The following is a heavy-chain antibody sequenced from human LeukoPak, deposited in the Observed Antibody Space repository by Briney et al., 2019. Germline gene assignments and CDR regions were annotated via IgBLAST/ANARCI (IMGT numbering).Heavy chain of an antibody. V-gene: IGHV1-2*02. CDR2: INPNSGGT. CDR3: ARDTSHYDLLTGSRDFYSGVDV. CDR1: GYTFTGYY. Sequence: ASVKVSCKASGYTFTGYYMHWVRQAPGQGLEWMGWINPNSGGTNYAQKFQGRVTMTRDTSISTAYMELSRLRSDDTAVYYCARDTSHYDLLTGSRDFYSGVDVWGQGTTVSVSS. D-gene: IGHD3-9*01. J-gene: IGHJ6*02.